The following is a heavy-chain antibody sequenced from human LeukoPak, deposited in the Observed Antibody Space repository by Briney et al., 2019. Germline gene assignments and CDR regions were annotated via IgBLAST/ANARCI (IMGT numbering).Heavy chain of an antibody. CDR1: GFAFSTNG. J-gene: IGHJ4*02. CDR3: VGVVVITPY. D-gene: IGHD3-22*01. V-gene: IGHV3-30*02. CDR2: IRYDGSNK. Sequence: GGSLRLSCVASGFAFSTNGMHWVRQAPGKGLEWVALIRYDGSNKDYADSVKGRFIVSRDNSKNTLYMQMNSLRVEDTAVYYCVGVVVITPYWGQGTLVTVSS.